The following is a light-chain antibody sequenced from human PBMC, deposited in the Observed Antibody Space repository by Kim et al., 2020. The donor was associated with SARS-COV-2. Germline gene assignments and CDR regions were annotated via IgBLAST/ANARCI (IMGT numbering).Light chain of an antibody. J-gene: IGKJ4*01. CDR1: QSVSIY. V-gene: IGKV3-20*01. CDR3: QQYDSSPNT. CDR2: GAS. Sequence: VSPGERATLSCRASQSVSIYLAWYQQKPGQAPRLLTYGASGRATGIPDRFSGSGSGTDFTLTISRLEPEDFAVYYCQQYDSSPNTFGGGTKVDIK.